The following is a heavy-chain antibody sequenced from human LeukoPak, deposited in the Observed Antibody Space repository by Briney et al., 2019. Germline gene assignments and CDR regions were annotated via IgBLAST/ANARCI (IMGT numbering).Heavy chain of an antibody. D-gene: IGHD1-26*01. CDR1: GFTFSSYA. CDR3: ANLFRGSYGGGDY. CDR2: ISGSGGST. V-gene: IGHV3-23*01. J-gene: IGHJ4*02. Sequence: GGSLRLSCAASGFTFSSYAMSWVRQAPGKGLEWVSAISGSGGSTYYADSVKGRLTISRDNSKNTLYLQMNSLRAEDTAVYYCANLFRGSYGGGDYWGQGTLVTVSS.